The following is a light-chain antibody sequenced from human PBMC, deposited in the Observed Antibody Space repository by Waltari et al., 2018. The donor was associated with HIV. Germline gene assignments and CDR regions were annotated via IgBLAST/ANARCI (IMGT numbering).Light chain of an antibody. CDR1: TSNIGGNT. J-gene: IGLJ1*01. Sequence: QSVLAQPPSASGTPGQRVPISCSGSTSNIGGNTVSWYQQLPGTAPKLLIYSNNGRPSGVPDRLSGSTSGTSASLVISGLQSEDEADYYCAAWDDSLKGGAFGTGTKVTVL. V-gene: IGLV1-44*01. CDR2: SNN. CDR3: AAWDDSLKGGA.